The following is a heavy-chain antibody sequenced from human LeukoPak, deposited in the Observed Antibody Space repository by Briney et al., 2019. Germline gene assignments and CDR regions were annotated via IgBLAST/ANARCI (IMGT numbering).Heavy chain of an antibody. CDR3: ARAKETGTPYYYYYMDV. D-gene: IGHD1-1*01. V-gene: IGHV1-69*05. CDR1: EGTFSSYA. Sequence: SVKVSCKASEGTFSSYAISWVRQAPGQGLEWMGGIIPIFGTANYAQKFQGRVTITTDESTSTAYMELSSLRSEDTAVYYCARAKETGTPYYYYYMDVWGKGTTVTVSS. J-gene: IGHJ6*03. CDR2: IIPIFGTA.